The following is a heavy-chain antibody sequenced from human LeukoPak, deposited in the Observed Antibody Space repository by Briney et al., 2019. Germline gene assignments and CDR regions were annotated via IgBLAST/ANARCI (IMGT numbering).Heavy chain of an antibody. V-gene: IGHV3-74*01. CDR3: ARGRPHGNDY. CDR1: GFTFSSYA. CDR2: IASDGSST. Sequence: GGSLRLSCAASGFTFSSYAMSWVRQAPGKGLVWVSRIASDGSSTTYADSVKGRFSISRDNAKNTLYLQMNSLRVEDTAVYYCARGRPHGNDYWGQGTLVTVSS. D-gene: IGHD4-23*01. J-gene: IGHJ4*02.